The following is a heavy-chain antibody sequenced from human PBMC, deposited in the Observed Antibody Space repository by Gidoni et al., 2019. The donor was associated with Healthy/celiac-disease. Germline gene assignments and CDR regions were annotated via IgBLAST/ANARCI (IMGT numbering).Heavy chain of an antibody. J-gene: IGHJ6*02. CDR3: GGYYYYYGMDV. CDR2: IYTSGRT. CDR1: GGSISSSY. Sequence: QVQLQESGPGLVKPSETLSLTCTVSGGSISSSYWSWLRQPAGKGLEWIGRIYTSGRTNYNPSLKSRVTMSVDTSKNQFSLKLSSVTAADTAVYYCGGYYYYYGMDVWGQGTTVTVSS. V-gene: IGHV4-4*07.